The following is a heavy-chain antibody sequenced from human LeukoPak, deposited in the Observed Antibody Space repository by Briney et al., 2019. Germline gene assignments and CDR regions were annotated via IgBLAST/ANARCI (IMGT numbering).Heavy chain of an antibody. D-gene: IGHD6-25*01. Sequence: PSETLSHTCSVSGDTMSSYYWTWIRQPPGKGLEWIGYIYYSGSTNYNPSLKSRVTISVDTSKNQFSLKLNSVTAADTAVYYCARQNSGARLNVWGQGTTVTVSS. V-gene: IGHV4-59*08. CDR2: IYYSGST. CDR1: GDTMSSYY. CDR3: ARQNSGARLNV. J-gene: IGHJ6*02.